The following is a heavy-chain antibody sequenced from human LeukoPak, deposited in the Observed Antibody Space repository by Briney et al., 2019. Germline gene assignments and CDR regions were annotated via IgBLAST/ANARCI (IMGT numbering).Heavy chain of an antibody. J-gene: IGHJ4*02. Sequence: SETLSLTCTVSGGSISSSSYYWGWIRQPPGKGLEWIGSIYYSGSTYYNPTLKSRVTISVDTSKNQFSLKLSSVTAADTAVYYCAICYGANEGSFDYWGQGTLVTVSS. CDR3: AICYGANEGSFDY. D-gene: IGHD4-17*01. CDR1: GGSISSSSYY. CDR2: IYYSGST. V-gene: IGHV4-39*01.